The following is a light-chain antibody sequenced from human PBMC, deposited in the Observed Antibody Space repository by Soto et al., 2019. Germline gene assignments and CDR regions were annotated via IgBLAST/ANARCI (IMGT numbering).Light chain of an antibody. V-gene: IGLV2-8*01. CDR2: EVS. Sequence: QSALTQPPSASGSPGQSVTISCTGTSSDVGGYNYVSWYQQHPGKAPKVNIYEVSKRPSGVPDRFSGSKSGSTASLTVSGLQAEDEADYYCSSYAVTNIFVFGNGTKLTVL. CDR3: SSYAVTNIFV. J-gene: IGLJ1*01. CDR1: SSDVGGYNY.